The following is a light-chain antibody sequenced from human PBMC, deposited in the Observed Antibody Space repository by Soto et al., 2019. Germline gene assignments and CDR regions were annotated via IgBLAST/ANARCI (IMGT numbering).Light chain of an antibody. CDR1: SSDVGGYNY. CDR2: EVS. CDR3: SSYTSSSTLDYV. Sequence: QSALTQSASLSGSPGQSITISCTGTSSDVGGYNYVSWYQQHPGKAPKLMIYEVSYRPSGVSNRFSGSKSGNTASLTITGLQAEDEADYYCSSYTSSSTLDYVFGTGTKVTVL. V-gene: IGLV2-14*01. J-gene: IGLJ1*01.